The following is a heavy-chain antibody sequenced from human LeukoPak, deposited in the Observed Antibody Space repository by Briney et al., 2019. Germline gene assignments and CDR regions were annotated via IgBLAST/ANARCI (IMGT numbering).Heavy chain of an antibody. J-gene: IGHJ4*02. CDR2: MNPNSGNT. Sequence: ASVKVSCKASGYTFTSYDINWVRQATGQGLEWMGWMNPNSGNTGYAQKFQGRVTMTRNTSISTAYMELGSLRSEDTAVYYCASSQDPTIPFDYWGQGTLVTVSS. CDR3: ASSQDPTIPFDY. CDR1: GYTFTSYD. V-gene: IGHV1-8*01. D-gene: IGHD2-21*01.